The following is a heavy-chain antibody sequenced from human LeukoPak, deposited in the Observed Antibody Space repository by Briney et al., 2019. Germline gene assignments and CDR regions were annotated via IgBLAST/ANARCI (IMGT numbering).Heavy chain of an antibody. Sequence: SETLSLACTVSGGSLTSTSHYWDWVRQPPGKGLEWLGSIYSSGSTYYNPSLKSRVTVSFDTSKNQFSLSLTSVTAADTAVYYCARDRRRNYYMDVWGKGTTVTVSS. CDR2: IYSSGST. CDR3: ARDRRRNYYMDV. J-gene: IGHJ6*03. CDR1: GGSLTSTSHY. V-gene: IGHV4-39*02.